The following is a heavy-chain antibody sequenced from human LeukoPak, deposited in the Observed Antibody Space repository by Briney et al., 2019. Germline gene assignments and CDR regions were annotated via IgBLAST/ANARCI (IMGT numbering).Heavy chain of an antibody. CDR2: ISWDSGSI. Sequence: PGGSLRLSCVASGFTFDDYAMEWVRQIPGKGLEWVSSISWDSGSIAYADSVKGRFTISRDNAKKSLYLQMNSLRVDDTALYYCTKDLYTRNYLVGHVFDYWGQGTLVTVSS. D-gene: IGHD1-7*01. J-gene: IGHJ4*02. CDR1: GFTFDDYA. CDR3: TKDLYTRNYLVGHVFDY. V-gene: IGHV3-9*01.